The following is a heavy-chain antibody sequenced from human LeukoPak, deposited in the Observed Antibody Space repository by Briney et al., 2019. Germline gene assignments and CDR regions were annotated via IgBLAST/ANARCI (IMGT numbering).Heavy chain of an antibody. D-gene: IGHD5-12*01. J-gene: IGHJ4*02. CDR2: INPNSGG. V-gene: IGHV1-2*02. Sequence: ASVKVSCKASGYTFTDYYMHWVRQAPGQGLEWMGWINPNSGGYAQKFQGRVTMTWDTSISTAYMELSSLRSDDTAVYYCAYPGARGYSAVYWGQGTLVTVSS. CDR1: GYTFTDYY. CDR3: AYPGARGYSAVY.